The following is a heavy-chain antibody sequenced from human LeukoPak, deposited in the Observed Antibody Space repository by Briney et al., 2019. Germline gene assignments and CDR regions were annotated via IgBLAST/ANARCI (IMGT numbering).Heavy chain of an antibody. Sequence: VASVKVSCKASGYTFTSYGISWVRQAPGQGLEWMGWISAHNGNTNYARKFQGRVTMNTDTSTSTAYMELRSLSSDDTAVYYCARPLDGDYGPDVFDIWGQGTMVTVSS. J-gene: IGHJ3*02. CDR2: ISAHNGNT. CDR1: GYTFTSYG. V-gene: IGHV1-18*01. D-gene: IGHD4-17*01. CDR3: ARPLDGDYGPDVFDI.